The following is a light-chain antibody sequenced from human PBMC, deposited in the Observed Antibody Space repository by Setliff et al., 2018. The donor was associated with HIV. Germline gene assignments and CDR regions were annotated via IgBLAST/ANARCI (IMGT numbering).Light chain of an antibody. J-gene: IGLJ1*01. V-gene: IGLV2-11*01. CDR2: DVS. CDR3: CSYAGSYTYV. Sequence: QSVLAQPRSMSGSPGQSVTISCTGTSSDVDAYDYVSWYQHHPGKAPKLLIYDVSERPSGVPDRFSGSKSGNTASLTISGLQAEVEADYYCCSYAGSYTYVFGTGTKVTVL. CDR1: SSDVDAYDY.